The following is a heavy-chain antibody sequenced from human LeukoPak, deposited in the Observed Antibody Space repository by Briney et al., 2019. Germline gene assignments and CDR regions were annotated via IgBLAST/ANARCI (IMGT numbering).Heavy chain of an antibody. CDR2: ISSSGSTI. D-gene: IGHD4-17*01. Sequence: GGSLRLSCAASGFTFTNYEMNWVRQAPGKGLEWVSYISSSGSTIYYADSVKGRFTISRDNAKNSLYLQMNSLKASDTAMYYCARGTTVTTFYFDYWGQGTLVTVSS. V-gene: IGHV3-48*03. J-gene: IGHJ4*02. CDR3: ARGTTVTTFYFDY. CDR1: GFTFTNYE.